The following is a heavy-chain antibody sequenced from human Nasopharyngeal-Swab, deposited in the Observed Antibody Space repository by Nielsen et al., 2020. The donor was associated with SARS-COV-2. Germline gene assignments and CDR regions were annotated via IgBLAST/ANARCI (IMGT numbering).Heavy chain of an antibody. D-gene: IGHD2-2*01. CDR3: AKDPRSSTDLVGVDY. Sequence: GESLKISCAASGFTFSSYGMHWVRQAPGKGLEWVAVISYDGSNKYYADSVKGRFTISRDNSKSTLYLQMNSLRAEDTAVYYCAKDPRSSTDLVGVDYWGQGTLVTVSS. V-gene: IGHV3-30*18. J-gene: IGHJ4*02. CDR1: GFTFSSYG. CDR2: ISYDGSNK.